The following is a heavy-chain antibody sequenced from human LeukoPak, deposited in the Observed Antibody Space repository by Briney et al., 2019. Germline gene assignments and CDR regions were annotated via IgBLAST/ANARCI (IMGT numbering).Heavy chain of an antibody. Sequence: GGSLRLSCAASGFTFSSYSFSWVRQTPGKGLEWVPSISSDSTYIYYADSVRGRFTISRDNAKNSLSLQMNSLRAEDTAVFYCAKLDGYNYDYWGQGTLVTVSS. CDR1: GFTFSSYS. CDR2: ISSDSTYI. J-gene: IGHJ4*02. D-gene: IGHD5-24*01. V-gene: IGHV3-21*01. CDR3: AKLDGYNYDY.